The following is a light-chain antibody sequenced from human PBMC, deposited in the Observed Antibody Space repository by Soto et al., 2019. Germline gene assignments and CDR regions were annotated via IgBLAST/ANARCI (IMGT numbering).Light chain of an antibody. CDR3: MQALQAPSM. Sequence: DIVMTQTPLSLPVTPGEPASSSCGSSQSLLDSDDGNTYLDLYLQKPGQSPQLLIYTVSYRASGVPDRFSGSGSGTDFTLKISRVEAEDVGVYYCMQALQAPSMFGQGTKVDI. V-gene: IGKV2-40*01. J-gene: IGKJ1*01. CDR2: TVS. CDR1: QSLLDSDDGNTY.